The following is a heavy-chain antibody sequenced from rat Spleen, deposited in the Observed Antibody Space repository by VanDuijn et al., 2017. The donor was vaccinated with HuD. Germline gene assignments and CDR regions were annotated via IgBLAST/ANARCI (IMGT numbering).Heavy chain of an antibody. CDR3: ARRHYGYTDYFDY. CDR1: GFTFSDYY. Sequence: EVQLVESDGGLVQPGRSLKLSCAASGFTFSDYYMAWVRQAPTKGLEWVATFSSDGRRNYYRDSVKGRFTISRDNAKSTLSLQMDSLRSEDTATYYCARRHYGYTDYFDYWGQGVMVTVSS. J-gene: IGHJ2*01. D-gene: IGHD1-9*01. V-gene: IGHV5-29*01. CDR2: FSSDGRRN.